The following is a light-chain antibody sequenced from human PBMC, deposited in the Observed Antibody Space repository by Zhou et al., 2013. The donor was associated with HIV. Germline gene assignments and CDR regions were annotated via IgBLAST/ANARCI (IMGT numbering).Light chain of an antibody. CDR2: LNS. CDR1: QSLLHSNGYNY. J-gene: IGKJ1*01. V-gene: IGKV2-28*01. Sequence: DIVMTQSPLSLPVTPGEPASISCRSSQSLLHSNGYNYLDWYLQKPGQSPQLLIYLNSIRASGVPDRFGGSGSGTDFTLKIDRVEAEDVGVYYCMQALQTPRTFGQGPTVE. CDR3: MQALQTPRT.